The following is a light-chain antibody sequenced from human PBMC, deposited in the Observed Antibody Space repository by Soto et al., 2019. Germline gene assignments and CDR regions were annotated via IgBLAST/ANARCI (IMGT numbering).Light chain of an antibody. V-gene: IGLV1-51*02. CDR1: SSNIRNNY. CDR3: GTWDSSLSAGV. CDR2: END. J-gene: IGLJ1*01. Sequence: QSVLTQPPSVSAAPGQKVTISCSGSSSNIRNNYVSWYQQLPGSAPKVLIYENDKRPSGIPDRFSGSKSGTSATLGITGLQTGDEADYYCGTWDSSLSAGVFGTGTKLTVL.